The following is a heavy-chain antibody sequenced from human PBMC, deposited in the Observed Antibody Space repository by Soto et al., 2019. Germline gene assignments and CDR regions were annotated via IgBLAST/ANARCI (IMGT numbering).Heavy chain of an antibody. Sequence: QMQLQESGSGLVKPSQTLSLTCAVSGASISSGDYSWSWVRQPPGKGLEWIGHIHHGGNPYYKASLKSRVTISQYRSQNQFSLSLSSVTAADTAMYFCARVAYCGFEYFFDSWGQGILVTVSS. V-gene: IGHV4-30-2*01. J-gene: IGHJ4*02. CDR1: GASISSGDYS. CDR3: ARVAYCGFEYFFDS. CDR2: IHHGGNP. D-gene: IGHD2-21*01.